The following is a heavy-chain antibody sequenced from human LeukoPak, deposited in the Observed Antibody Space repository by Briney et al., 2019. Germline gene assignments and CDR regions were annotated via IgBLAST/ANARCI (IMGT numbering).Heavy chain of an antibody. J-gene: IGHJ3*02. V-gene: IGHV4-39*01. D-gene: IGHD1-26*01. Sequence: SETLSLTCTVSGGSINNGGYYWGWIRQSPVKGLEWIGSLFYGGSTPYNPSLESRATISVDTSRNQFSLSLTSVTAADTAVYYCASHRTREEPGPLDIWGQGTMVTVSS. CDR1: GGSINNGGYY. CDR2: LFYGGST. CDR3: ASHRTREEPGPLDI.